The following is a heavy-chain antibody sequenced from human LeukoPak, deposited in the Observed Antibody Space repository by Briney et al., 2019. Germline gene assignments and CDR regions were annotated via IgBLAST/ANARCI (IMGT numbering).Heavy chain of an antibody. D-gene: IGHD3-10*01. CDR3: GRHGGVIMVRGVLVDGFDI. CDR1: GYSISSGYY. CDR2: VFHSGST. V-gene: IGHV4-38-2*02. J-gene: IGHJ3*02. Sequence: SETLSLTCIVSGYSISSGYYWGWIRQPPGKGLEWIGYVFHSGSTNYNPSLKSRVTMSVDTTKNQFSLNLSSVTAADTAVYYCGRHGGVIMVRGVLVDGFDIWGQGTMVTV.